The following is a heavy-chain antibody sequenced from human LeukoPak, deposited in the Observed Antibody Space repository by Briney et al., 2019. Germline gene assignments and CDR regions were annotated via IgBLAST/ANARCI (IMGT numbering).Heavy chain of an antibody. CDR3: ARDRSGSYPYYFDY. Sequence: GGSLRLSCAVSGXTFSDYSMNWVRQAPGKGLEWVCSISSRSVYIYYADSVRGRFTISRDNAKDSLYLQMDSLRAEDTAVYYCARDRSGSYPYYFDYWGQGGLVTVSS. D-gene: IGHD3-16*01. CDR2: ISSRSVYI. V-gene: IGHV3-21*01. CDR1: GXTFSDYS. J-gene: IGHJ4*02.